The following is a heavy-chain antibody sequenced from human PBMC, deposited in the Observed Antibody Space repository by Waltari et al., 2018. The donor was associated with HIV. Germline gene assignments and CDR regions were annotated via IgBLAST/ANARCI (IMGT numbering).Heavy chain of an antibody. V-gene: IGHV3-21*02. CDR3: ARRVSGYIYDFFDL. J-gene: IGHJ4*02. D-gene: IGHD5-18*01. CDR2: ISGSSDYL. CDR1: GFPFSTYG. Sequence: EVQLVESGGGLVKPGGSLRLSCAASGFPFSTYGRKWVRQAPGKGLEWVSSISGSSDYLYYGDSVKGRFTISRDNAKDSLYLQMNSLRAEDTAIYYCARRVSGYIYDFFDLWGQGTLVTVSS.